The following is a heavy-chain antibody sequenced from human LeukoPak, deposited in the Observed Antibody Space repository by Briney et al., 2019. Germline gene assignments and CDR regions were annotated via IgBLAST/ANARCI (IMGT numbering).Heavy chain of an antibody. CDR2: IYNSGNT. CDR1: GGSISSSSYY. V-gene: IGHV4-39*07. J-gene: IGHJ5*02. Sequence: PSETLSLTCTVSGGSISSSSYYWGWIRQPPGKGLEWIGNIYNSGNTYFNPSLKSRVTISVDTSKNQFSLKLSSVTAADTAVYYCARGVIVVVPAAIYWFDPWGQGTLVTVSS. D-gene: IGHD2-2*01. CDR3: ARGVIVVVPAAIYWFDP.